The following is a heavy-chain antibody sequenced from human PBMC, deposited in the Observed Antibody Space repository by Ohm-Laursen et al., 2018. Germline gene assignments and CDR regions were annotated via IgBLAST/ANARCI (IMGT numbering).Heavy chain of an antibody. Sequence: SLRLSCSASEFTFSTYAMSWVRQAPGKGLEWVSAIRGSGGGTYFADSVKGRFTISRDNSKNTLYLQMNSLRAEDTAVYYCARGPSGTATIGRGQGTLVTVSS. D-gene: IGHD5-24*01. J-gene: IGHJ4*02. V-gene: IGHV3-23*01. CDR1: EFTFSTYA. CDR3: ARGPSGTATIG. CDR2: IRGSGGGT.